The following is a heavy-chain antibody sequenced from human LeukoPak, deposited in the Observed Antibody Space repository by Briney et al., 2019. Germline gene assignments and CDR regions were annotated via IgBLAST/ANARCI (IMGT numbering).Heavy chain of an antibody. J-gene: IGHJ4*02. CDR2: ISDDSYNI. V-gene: IGHV3-48*01. CDR3: ARHTRASQYYFDY. CDR1: GFTFSSHS. D-gene: IGHD3-3*01. Sequence: PGGSLRLSCAASGFTFSSHSISWVRQAPGRGLEWISFISDDSYNIDYADSVRGRFTVSRDNAKNSLYLQMNSLRAEDTAVYYCARHTRASQYYFDYWGQGTVVTVSS.